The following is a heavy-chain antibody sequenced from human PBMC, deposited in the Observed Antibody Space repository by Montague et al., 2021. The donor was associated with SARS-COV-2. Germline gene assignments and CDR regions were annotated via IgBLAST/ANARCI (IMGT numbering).Heavy chain of an antibody. CDR3: ARAFIAAAGTTSFDY. CDR2: VYDSGST. CDR1: GGSINNYY. D-gene: IGHD6-13*01. V-gene: IGHV4-59*08. Sequence: SETLSLTCTVSGGSINNYYWSWIRQSPDKGLEWIGYVYDSGSTNYNPSLKSRVTISIDTSKSQFSLKLSSVTAADTAVYYCARAFIAAAGTTSFDYWGQGTLVTVSS. J-gene: IGHJ4*02.